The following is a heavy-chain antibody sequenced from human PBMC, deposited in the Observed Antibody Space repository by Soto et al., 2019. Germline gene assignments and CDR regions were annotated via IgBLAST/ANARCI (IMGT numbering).Heavy chain of an antibody. CDR1: GDTFSSYS. J-gene: IGHJ4*02. Sequence: QAQLVQSGAEVKKPGSSVKVSCKASGDTFSSYSINWVRQAPGLGLEWMGRINPILSMSNYAQNFRGRVTIIADKSTSTAYMELSSLRSEDTAMYYCATSYGSGYRAFDYWGQGALVTVSS. CDR2: INPILSMS. V-gene: IGHV1-69*02. CDR3: ATSYGSGYRAFDY. D-gene: IGHD3-10*01.